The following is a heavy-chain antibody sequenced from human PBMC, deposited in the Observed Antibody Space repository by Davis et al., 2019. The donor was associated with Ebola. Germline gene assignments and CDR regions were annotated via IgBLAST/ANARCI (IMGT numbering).Heavy chain of an antibody. CDR1: GYTFTSYH. Sequence: AASVKVSCKASGYTFTSYHMHWVRQAPGQGLQWMGIINPSGGSTSYAQKFQGRVTVTRDTSTSTVYMELRSLRSEDTAVYYCARDWDGSGSYYNTYYYGMDVWGQGTTVTVSS. J-gene: IGHJ6*02. CDR2: INPSGGST. D-gene: IGHD3-10*01. V-gene: IGHV1-46*01. CDR3: ARDWDGSGSYYNTYYYGMDV.